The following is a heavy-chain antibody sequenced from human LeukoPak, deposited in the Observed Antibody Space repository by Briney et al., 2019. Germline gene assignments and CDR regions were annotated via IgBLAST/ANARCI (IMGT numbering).Heavy chain of an antibody. Sequence: SETLSLTCVVYGGSFSGYYWSWIRQPPGKGLEWIGEINHSGSTNYNPSLKSRVTISVDTSKNQFSLKLSSVTAADTAVYYCARVTIFGVVSNWFDPWGQGTLVTVSS. CDR3: ARVTIFGVVSNWFDP. J-gene: IGHJ5*02. V-gene: IGHV4-34*01. CDR1: GGSFSGYY. D-gene: IGHD3-3*01. CDR2: INHSGST.